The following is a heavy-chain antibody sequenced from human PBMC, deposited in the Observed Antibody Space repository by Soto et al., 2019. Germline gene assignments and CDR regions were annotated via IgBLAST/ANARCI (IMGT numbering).Heavy chain of an antibody. J-gene: IGHJ4*02. CDR3: ARDARGYYDSSGYYYQGDY. V-gene: IGHV1-18*01. CDR2: ISAYNGNT. CDR1: GYTFTSYG. Sequence: GASVKVSCKASGYTFTSYGISWVRQAPGQGLEWMGWISAYNGNTNYAQKLQGRVTVTTDTSTSTAYMELRSLRSDDTAVYYCARDARGYYDSSGYYYQGDYWGQGTLVTVSS. D-gene: IGHD3-22*01.